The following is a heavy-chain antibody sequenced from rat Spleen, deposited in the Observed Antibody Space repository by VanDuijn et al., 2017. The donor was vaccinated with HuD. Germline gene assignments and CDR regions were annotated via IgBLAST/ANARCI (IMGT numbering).Heavy chain of an antibody. D-gene: IGHD1-12*02. Sequence: VQLKESGPGLVQPSRTLSLTCTVSGFSLTNYGVSWVRQSPGKGLEWIAAIWSGGNTYYNSPLKSRLSISRDTPKSQLFLKMNSLQTEDTAIYFCTRDHSYWGGYYPGGFAYWGQGTLVTVSS. CDR1: GFSLTNYG. CDR2: IWSGGNT. V-gene: IGHV2-15*01. CDR3: TRDHSYWGGYYPGGFAY. J-gene: IGHJ3*01.